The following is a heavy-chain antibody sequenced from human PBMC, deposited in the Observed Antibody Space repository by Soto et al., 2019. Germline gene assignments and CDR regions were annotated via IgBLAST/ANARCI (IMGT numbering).Heavy chain of an antibody. Sequence: GGSLRLSCAASGFTFSDYYMSWIRQAPGKGLEWVSYITGSSSYTKYADSVKGRFTISRDNGKNSLYLQMNSLRAEDTAVYYCGRDGSSYGSSTRSLSGNYYYGMALWGQGTSVTVSS. CDR1: GFTFSDYY. V-gene: IGHV3-11*06. D-gene: IGHD2-2*01. J-gene: IGHJ6*02. CDR2: ITGSSSYT. CDR3: GRDGSSYGSSTRSLSGNYYYGMAL.